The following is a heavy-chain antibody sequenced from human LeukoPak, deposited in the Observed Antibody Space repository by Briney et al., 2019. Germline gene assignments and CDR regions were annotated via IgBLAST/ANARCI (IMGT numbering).Heavy chain of an antibody. V-gene: IGHV4-34*01. J-gene: IGHJ4*02. D-gene: IGHD6-19*01. Sequence: SETLSPTCAVYGGSFSGYYWSWIRQPPGKGLEWIGEINHSGSTNYNPSLKSRVTISVDTSKNQFSLKLSSVTAADTAVYYCARGRDSSGWCFDYWGQGTLVTVSS. CDR1: GGSFSGYY. CDR3: ARGRDSSGWCFDY. CDR2: INHSGST.